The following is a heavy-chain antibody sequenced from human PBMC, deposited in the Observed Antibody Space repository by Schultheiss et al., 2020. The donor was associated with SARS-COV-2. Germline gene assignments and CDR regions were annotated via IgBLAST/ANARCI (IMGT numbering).Heavy chain of an antibody. CDR3: AARGRQLVRFVWLDY. CDR1: GGSISSSSYY. Sequence: SETLSLTCTVSGGSISSSSYYWGWIRQPPGKGLEWIGSISYSGSTFYNPSLKTRLTISVDTSKNQFSLKLSSVTAADTAVYYCAARGRQLVRFVWLDYWGQGTLVTVSS. D-gene: IGHD6-6*01. V-gene: IGHV4-39*07. J-gene: IGHJ4*02. CDR2: ISYSGST.